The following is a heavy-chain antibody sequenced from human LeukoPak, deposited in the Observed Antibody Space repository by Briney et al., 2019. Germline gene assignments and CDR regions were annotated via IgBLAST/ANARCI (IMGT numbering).Heavy chain of an antibody. V-gene: IGHV1-69*01. CDR1: GGTFSSYG. Sequence: GASVKVSCKASGGTFSSYGISWVRQAPGQGLEWMGGIIPMFRTTDYAQKFQGRVTITADESTSTAYMELSSLRSEDTAVYYCARSLIEMATIGWFDPWGQGTLVTVSS. J-gene: IGHJ5*02. CDR2: IIPMFRTT. CDR3: ARSLIEMATIGWFDP. D-gene: IGHD5-24*01.